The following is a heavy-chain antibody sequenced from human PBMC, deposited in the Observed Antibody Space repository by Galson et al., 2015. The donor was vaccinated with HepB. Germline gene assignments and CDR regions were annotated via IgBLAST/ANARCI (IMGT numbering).Heavy chain of an antibody. Sequence: SVKVSCKAFGYTFSNSGISWVRQAPGQRLEWMGWISAYSGKTTYAESLQDRVTMTTDTSTSTAYMELRSLKSDDTAVYYCAREDLVRIFDYWGQGTLVTVSS. CDR1: GYTFSNSG. CDR3: AREDLVRIFDY. D-gene: IGHD2-8*02. V-gene: IGHV1-18*04. J-gene: IGHJ4*02. CDR2: ISAYSGKT.